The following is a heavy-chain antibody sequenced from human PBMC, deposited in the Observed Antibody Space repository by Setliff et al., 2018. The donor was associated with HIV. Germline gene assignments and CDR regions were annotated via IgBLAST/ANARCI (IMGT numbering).Heavy chain of an antibody. J-gene: IGHJ1*01. CDR2: ISPYDAAR. CDR1: GYTFTNNF. V-gene: IGHV1-2*02. Sequence: ASVKVSCKASGYTFTNNFIHWVRQAPGQGLEWMGWISPYDAARKISQKFRGRVSLTTDTSINTAYMELGGLHSDDTAVYYCARQEVLLWLPGHFQHWGQGTLVTVSS. D-gene: IGHD3-10*01. CDR3: ARQEVLLWLPGHFQH.